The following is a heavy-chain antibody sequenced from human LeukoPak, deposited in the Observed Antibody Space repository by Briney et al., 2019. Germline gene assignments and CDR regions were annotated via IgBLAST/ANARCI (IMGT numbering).Heavy chain of an antibody. Sequence: VGALRLSCAARVFTFAIAGMHCGREGPGAGLWWVAFIRCDGSNKYYAVSVKGRFTISRDNSKNTLYLQMNSLRAEDTAVYYCAKAYCSSTSCYRYYYYYMDVWGKGTTVTISS. CDR2: IRCDGSNK. CDR1: VFTFAIAG. V-gene: IGHV3-30*02. J-gene: IGHJ6*03. CDR3: AKAYCSSTSCYRYYYYYMDV. D-gene: IGHD2-2*02.